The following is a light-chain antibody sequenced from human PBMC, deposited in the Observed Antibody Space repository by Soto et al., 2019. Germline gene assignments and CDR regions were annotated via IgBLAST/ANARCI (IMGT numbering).Light chain of an antibody. J-gene: IGLJ2*01. CDR1: SSDVGDYNY. CDR2: EVS. CDR3: CSYAGSNTFVL. Sequence: QSALTQPPSASGSPGQSVTISCTGTSSDVGDYNYVSWYQHHPGKAPKLMIYEVSKRPSGVPDRFSGSKSGNTASLTVSGLQAEDEADYYCCSYAGSNTFVLFGGGTKLTVL. V-gene: IGLV2-8*01.